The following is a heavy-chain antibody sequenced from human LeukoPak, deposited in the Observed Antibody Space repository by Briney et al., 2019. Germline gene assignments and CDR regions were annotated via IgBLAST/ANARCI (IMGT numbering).Heavy chain of an antibody. D-gene: IGHD2-2*01. V-gene: IGHV4-59*01. CDR1: GGSISSYY. J-gene: IGHJ4*02. CDR3: ARVQYPNCRSTSCYNVYYFDY. Sequence: AETLSLTCTVSGGSISSYYWSWIRQPPGKGLEGMGYIYYSGSTNYNPSLKSRVTISVDTSKNQFSLKLSSVTAADTAVYYCARVQYPNCRSTSCYNVYYFDYWGQGTLVTVSS. CDR2: IYYSGST.